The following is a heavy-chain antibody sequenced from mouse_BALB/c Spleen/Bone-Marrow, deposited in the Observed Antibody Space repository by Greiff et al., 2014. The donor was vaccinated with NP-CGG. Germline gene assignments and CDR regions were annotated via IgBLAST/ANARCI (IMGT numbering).Heavy chain of an antibody. D-gene: IGHD2-1*01. CDR2: IDPENGDT. V-gene: IGHV14-4*02. Sequence: VQLQQSGAELVRSGASVKLSCTASGFNIKDYYMHWVKQRPEQGLEWIGWIDPENGDTEYAPKFQGKATMTADTSSNTAYLQLSSLTSEDTAVYYCNVWDGNYFFDYWGQGTTLTVSP. J-gene: IGHJ2*01. CDR3: NVWDGNYFFDY. CDR1: GFNIKDYY.